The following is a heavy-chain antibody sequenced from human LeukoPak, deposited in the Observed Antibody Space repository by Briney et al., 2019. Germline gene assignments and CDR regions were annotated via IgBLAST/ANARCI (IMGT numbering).Heavy chain of an antibody. D-gene: IGHD6-13*01. CDR2: IYYSGST. J-gene: IGHJ4*02. CDR3: ARAPIAAALRFFDY. V-gene: IGHV4-59*01. Sequence: SETLSLTCTVSGGAISSYYWGWIRQPPGKGLEWIGYIYYSGSTNYNPSLKSRVTISVDTSMNQFSLKLSSVTAADTAVYYCARAPIAAALRFFDYWGQGTLVTVSS. CDR1: GGAISSYY.